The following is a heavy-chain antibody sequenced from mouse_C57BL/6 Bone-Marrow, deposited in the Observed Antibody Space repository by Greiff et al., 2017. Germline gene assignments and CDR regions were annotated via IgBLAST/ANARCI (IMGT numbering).Heavy chain of an antibody. V-gene: IGHV1-19*01. CDR3: ATGSSTYCFDY. Sequence: VQLQQPGPVLVKPGASVKMSCKASGYTFTDYYMNWVKQSHGKGLEWIGDINPYNGGTNYNQKFKGKATLTVDKSSSTAYMELNSLTSEDSAVYYCATGSSTYCFDYGGQGTTLTVSA. J-gene: IGHJ2*01. CDR1: GYTFTDYY. D-gene: IGHD1-1*01. CDR2: INPYNGGT.